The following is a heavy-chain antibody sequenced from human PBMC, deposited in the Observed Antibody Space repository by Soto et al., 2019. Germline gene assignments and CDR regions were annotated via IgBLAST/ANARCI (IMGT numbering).Heavy chain of an antibody. CDR2: IYPGDSDT. V-gene: IGHV5-51*01. D-gene: IGHD6-6*01. Sequence: PGESLNISCKGSGYSVTNYWIGWVRQMPGKGLEWMGIIYPGDSDTRYSPSFQGQVTISADKSISTAYLQWSSLKASDTAIYYCARLRQLADFDYWGQGTLVTVSS. CDR3: ARLRQLADFDY. J-gene: IGHJ4*02. CDR1: GYSVTNYW.